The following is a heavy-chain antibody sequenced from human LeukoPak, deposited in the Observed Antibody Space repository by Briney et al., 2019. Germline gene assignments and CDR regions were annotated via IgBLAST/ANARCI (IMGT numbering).Heavy chain of an antibody. V-gene: IGHV3-23*01. Sequence: PGGSLRLSCAASGFTFSSYAMSWVRQAPGKGLEWVSAISGSGGSTYYADSVKGRFTISRDNSKNTLYLQMNSLRAEDTAVYYCVKDKWELQPLGLFDYWGQGTLVTVSS. CDR1: GFTFSSYA. J-gene: IGHJ4*02. CDR3: VKDKWELQPLGLFDY. D-gene: IGHD1-26*01. CDR2: ISGSGGST.